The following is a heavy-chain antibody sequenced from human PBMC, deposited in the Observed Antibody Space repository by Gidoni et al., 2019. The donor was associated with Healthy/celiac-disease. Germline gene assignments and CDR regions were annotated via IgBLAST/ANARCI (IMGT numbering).Heavy chain of an antibody. CDR1: GGTFSSYA. CDR3: ARDKSRGVISGIGAY. Sequence: QVQLVQSGAEVKKPGSSVQVSCKASGGTFSSYAISWVRQAPGQGLEWMGGIIPIFGTANYAQKFQGRVTITADESTSTAYMELSSLRSEDTAVYYCARDKSRGVISGIGAYWGQGTLVTVSS. V-gene: IGHV1-69*01. D-gene: IGHD2-8*01. CDR2: IIPIFGTA. J-gene: IGHJ4*02.